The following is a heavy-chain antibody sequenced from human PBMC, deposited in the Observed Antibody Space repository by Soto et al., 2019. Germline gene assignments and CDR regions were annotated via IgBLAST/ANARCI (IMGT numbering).Heavy chain of an antibody. CDR1: GGSFSGYY. CDR3: ARMGQQLVLYDY. J-gene: IGHJ4*02. Sequence: NPSETLSLTCAVYGGSFSGYYWSWIRQPPGKGLEWIGEINHSGSTNYNPSLKSRVTISVDTSKNQFSLKLSSVTAADTAVYYCARMGQQLVLYDYWGQGTLVTVSS. V-gene: IGHV4-34*01. CDR2: INHSGST. D-gene: IGHD6-13*01.